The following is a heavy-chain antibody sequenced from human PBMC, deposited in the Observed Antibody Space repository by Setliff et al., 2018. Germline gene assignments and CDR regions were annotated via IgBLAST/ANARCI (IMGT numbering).Heavy chain of an antibody. CDR1: GGSFDTYY. CDR3: RQAVVGRDVFDI. J-gene: IGHJ3*02. V-gene: IGHV4-34*01. CDR2: INHSGSG. D-gene: IGHD1-1*01. Sequence: SETLSLTCSVYGGSFDTYYWSWIRQPPGKGLEWFGEINHSGSGDYNPSFKSRVTISVDTSKKQFSLTLTSVTAADTALYYCRQAVVGRDVFDIWGQGTVVTVSS.